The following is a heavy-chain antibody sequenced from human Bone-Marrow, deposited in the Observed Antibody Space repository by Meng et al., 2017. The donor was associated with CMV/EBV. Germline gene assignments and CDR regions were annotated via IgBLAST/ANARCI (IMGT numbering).Heavy chain of an antibody. D-gene: IGHD4-23*01. Sequence: GESLKISCAASGFTFSSYWMSWVRQAPGKGLEWVANIKQDGSEKYYVDSVKGRFTISRDNAKNSLYLQMNSLRAEDTAVYYCARDGVVTPLDYWGQGTLVTVS. CDR1: GFTFSSYW. CDR2: IKQDGSEK. V-gene: IGHV3-7*01. J-gene: IGHJ4*02. CDR3: ARDGVVTPLDY.